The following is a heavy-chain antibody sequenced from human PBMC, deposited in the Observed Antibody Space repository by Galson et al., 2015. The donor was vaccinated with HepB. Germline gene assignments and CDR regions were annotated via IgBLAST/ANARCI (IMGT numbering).Heavy chain of an antibody. CDR3: AKDPYLYHVLAGTMAGFDY. D-gene: IGHD6-19*01. J-gene: IGHJ4*02. CDR2: ISYAGRNK. V-gene: IGHV3-30*18. CDR1: GVTFSNYG. Sequence: SLRLSCAASGVTFSNYGFHWVRQAPGKGLEWVTVISYAGRNKHYADSVKGRFTISRDNSKNMVYLQINSLRAEETALSYCAKDPYLYHVLAGTMAGFDYWGQGTLVTVSS.